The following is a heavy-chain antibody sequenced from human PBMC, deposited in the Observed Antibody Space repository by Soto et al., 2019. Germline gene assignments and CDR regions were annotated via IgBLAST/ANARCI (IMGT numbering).Heavy chain of an antibody. J-gene: IGHJ4*02. CDR3: ARDRYSGRYYFDP. Sequence: ASETLSLTCTVSGGSISSYYWSWIRQPPGKGLEWIGYIYSSGSTDYNPSLKSRVTISVDTSENQFSLNLISVTAADTAVYYCARDRYSGRYYFDPWGQGTLVTVSS. CDR2: IYSSGST. V-gene: IGHV4-59*01. D-gene: IGHD1-26*01. CDR1: GGSISSYY.